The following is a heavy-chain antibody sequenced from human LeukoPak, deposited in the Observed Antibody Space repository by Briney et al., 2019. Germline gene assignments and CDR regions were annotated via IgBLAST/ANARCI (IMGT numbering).Heavy chain of an antibody. CDR2: MSPSGTT. V-gene: IGHV4-61*01. J-gene: IGHJ4*02. Sequence: PSETLSLTCTVSGDSVSSGSYYLSWIRQPPGKGLDWITYMSPSGTTKYNPSLKSRVTTSVDTSRTQFSLRLGSVTAAATAVYYCARGKDDRSGTFDYWGQGILLTVSS. CDR1: GDSVSSGSYY. CDR3: ARGKDDRSGTFDY. D-gene: IGHD3-22*01.